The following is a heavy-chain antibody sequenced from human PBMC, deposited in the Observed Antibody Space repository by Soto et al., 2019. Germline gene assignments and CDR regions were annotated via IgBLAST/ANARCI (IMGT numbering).Heavy chain of an antibody. CDR3: ARDLDYYDSSGYMGYYYGMDV. CDR1: GYTFTGYY. J-gene: IGHJ6*02. V-gene: IGHV1-2*02. Sequence: ASVKVSCKASGYTFTGYYMHWVRQAPGQGLEWMGWINPNSGGTNYAQKFQGRVTMTRDTSISTAYMGLSRLRSDDTAVYYCARDLDYYDSSGYMGYYYGMDVWGQGTTVTVSS. D-gene: IGHD3-22*01. CDR2: INPNSGGT.